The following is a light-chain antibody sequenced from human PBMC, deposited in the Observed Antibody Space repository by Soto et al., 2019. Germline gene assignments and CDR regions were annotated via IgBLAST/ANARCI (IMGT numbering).Light chain of an antibody. CDR2: EVS. CDR1: SSDVGSYNY. J-gene: IGLJ3*02. CDR3: SSYTSISTRV. Sequence: QSALTQPASVSGSPGQSITISCTGTSSDVGSYNYVSLYQQHPGKAPKLRIYEVSNRPSGVSNRFSGSKSGNTASLTISGLQAEDEATYYCSSYTSISTRVFGGGTQLTVL. V-gene: IGLV2-14*01.